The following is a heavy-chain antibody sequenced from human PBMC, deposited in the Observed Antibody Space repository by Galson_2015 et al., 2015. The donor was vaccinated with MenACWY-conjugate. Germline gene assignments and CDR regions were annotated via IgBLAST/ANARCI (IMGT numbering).Heavy chain of an antibody. Sequence: SLSLSCAASGFTFSTYWMHWVRQAPGQGLVWVSRINSDGRSTSDEDSGKGRFHISSDNPKHTLYLQMNSLRAEDPAVYYRAGLGGNYRTSSHFDYWGQGTLVTVSS. D-gene: IGHD1-26*01. CDR1: GFTFSTYW. CDR3: AGLGGNYRTSSHFDY. J-gene: IGHJ4*02. V-gene: IGHV3-74*01. CDR2: INSDGRST.